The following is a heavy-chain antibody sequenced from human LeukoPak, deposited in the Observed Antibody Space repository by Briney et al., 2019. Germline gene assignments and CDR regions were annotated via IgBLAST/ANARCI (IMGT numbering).Heavy chain of an antibody. J-gene: IGHJ6*03. Sequence: PGGSLRLSCAASGFTFSDYYMSWIRQAPGKGLEWVSYISSSGSTIYYADSVKGRFTISRDNAKNSLYLQMNSLRAEDTAVYYCARSGSSGYYTNYYYYMDVWGKGTTVTISS. V-gene: IGHV3-11*04. D-gene: IGHD3-22*01. CDR1: GFTFSDYY. CDR2: ISSSGSTI. CDR3: ARSGSSGYYTNYYYYMDV.